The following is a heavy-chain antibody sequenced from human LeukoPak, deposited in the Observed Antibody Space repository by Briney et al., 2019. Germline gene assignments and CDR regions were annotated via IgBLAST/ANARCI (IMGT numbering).Heavy chain of an antibody. CDR2: IRSKENTYAT. CDR3: TTTYYYDSSGYTLDY. CDR1: GFTFCGSA. Sequence: GGSLRLSCAASGFTFCGSAMHWVRQASGKGLEWVGRIRSKENTYATSYAASVTGRLTISREDSKKTAYLQMNSLKTEDTAVYYCTTTYYYDSSGYTLDYWGQGTLVTVSS. V-gene: IGHV3-73*01. D-gene: IGHD3-22*01. J-gene: IGHJ4*02.